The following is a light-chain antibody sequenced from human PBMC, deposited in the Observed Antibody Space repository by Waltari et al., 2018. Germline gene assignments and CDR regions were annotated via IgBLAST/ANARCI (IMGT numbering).Light chain of an antibody. CDR3: QQLSSYPLT. CDR1: RGIGSY. CDR2: AAS. V-gene: IGKV1-9*01. J-gene: IGKJ4*01. Sequence: DIQLTQSPSFLSASVGDRVTITCRASRGIGSYLAWYQHTLGKAPKLLIYAASTLQSGVPSRFSGSGSGTEFTLTISSLQPEDFATYFCQQLSSYPLTFGGGTKIEIK.